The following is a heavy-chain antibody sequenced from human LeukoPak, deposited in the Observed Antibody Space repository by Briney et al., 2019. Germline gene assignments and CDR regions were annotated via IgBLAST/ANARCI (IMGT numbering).Heavy chain of an antibody. CDR1: GYSFTSYW. D-gene: IGHD2-2*01. V-gene: IGHV5-51*01. J-gene: IGHJ6*02. CDR3: ARPQPDIVAVPAPNYYGMDV. CDR2: MYPGDSDT. Sequence: GESLKISCKGSGYSFTSYWVGWVRQMPGKGLEGGGIMYPGDSDTRYSPSFQGQVTTSADKSISTAYLQRSSLKASETPMSYCARPQPDIVAVPAPNYYGMDVWGQATTVTVSS.